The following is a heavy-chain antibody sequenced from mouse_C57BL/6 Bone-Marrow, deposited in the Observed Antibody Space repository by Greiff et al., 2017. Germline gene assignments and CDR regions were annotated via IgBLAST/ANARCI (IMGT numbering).Heavy chain of an antibody. V-gene: IGHV1-81*01. CDR3: GRHYYGSSCGGFAD. CDR1: GYTFTSYG. D-gene: IGHD1-1*01. J-gene: IGHJ3*01. CDR2: IYPRSGNT. Sequence: QVQLQQSGAELARPGASVKLSCKASGYTFTSYGISWVKQRTGQGLEWIGEIYPRSGNTYYNEKFKGKATLTADKSSSTAYMELRSLTSEDSAVYFWGRHYYGSSCGGFADWGQGALVTVSA.